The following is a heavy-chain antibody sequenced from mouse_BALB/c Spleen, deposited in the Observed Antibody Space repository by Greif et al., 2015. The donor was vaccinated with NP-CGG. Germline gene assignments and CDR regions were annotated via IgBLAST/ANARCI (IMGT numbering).Heavy chain of an antibody. CDR3: ARGGYYDWYFDV. Sequence: QVQLKHSGAELVKTGASVKLSCKASGYTFTTYWMHWVKQRPGQGLEWIGEINPSNGRTNYNENFKSKATLTVDKSSSTAYMQLSSLTSEDSAVYYCARGGYYDWYFDVWGAGTTVTVSS. CDR2: INPSNGRT. D-gene: IGHD2-3*01. CDR1: GYTFTTYW. J-gene: IGHJ1*01. V-gene: IGHV1S81*02.